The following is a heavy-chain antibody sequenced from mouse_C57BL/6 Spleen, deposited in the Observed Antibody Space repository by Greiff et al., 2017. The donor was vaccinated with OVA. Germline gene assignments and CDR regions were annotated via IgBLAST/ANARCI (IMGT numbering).Heavy chain of an antibody. CDR1: GYSITSDY. V-gene: IGHV3-8*01. Sequence: EVKLQESGPGLAKPSQTLSLTCSVTGYSITSDYWNWIRKFPGNKLEYMGYISYSGSTYYNPSLKSRISITRDTSKNQYYLQLNSVTTEDTATYYCARRTDSSGYVGYFDVWGTGTTVTVSS. D-gene: IGHD3-2*02. CDR3: ARRTDSSGYVGYFDV. CDR2: ISYSGST. J-gene: IGHJ1*03.